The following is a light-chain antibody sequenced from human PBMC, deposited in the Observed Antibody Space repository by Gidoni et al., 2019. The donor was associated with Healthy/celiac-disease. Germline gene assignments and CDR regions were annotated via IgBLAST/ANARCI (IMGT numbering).Light chain of an antibody. V-gene: IGKV3-11*01. CDR1: QSVSSY. CDR3: QQRSNWPPYT. J-gene: IGKJ2*01. CDR2: DAS. Sequence: EIWLTQYPATLSLSPGERATPSCRASQSVSSYLAWYQQKPGQAPRLLIYDASNRATGIPARFSGSGSGTDFTLTISSLEPEDFAVYYCQQRSNWPPYTFGQGTKLEIK.